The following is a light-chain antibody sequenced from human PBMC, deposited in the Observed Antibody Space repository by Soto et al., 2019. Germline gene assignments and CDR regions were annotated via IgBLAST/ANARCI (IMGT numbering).Light chain of an antibody. Sequence: QSVLTRPASVSGSPGQSIIISGSGSTSDVGGHDFVSWYQHHPGKAPKLLIFEVTNRPSGVSHRFSGSKSGNTASLTISGLQVEDEADYYCTSYSSRSPYVFGTGTKVTVL. V-gene: IGLV2-14*01. J-gene: IGLJ1*01. CDR2: EVT. CDR3: TSYSSRSPYV. CDR1: TSDVGGHDF.